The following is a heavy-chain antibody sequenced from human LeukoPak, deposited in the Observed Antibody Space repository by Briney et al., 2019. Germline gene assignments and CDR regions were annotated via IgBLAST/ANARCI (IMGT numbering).Heavy chain of an antibody. D-gene: IGHD1-26*01. J-gene: IGHJ4*02. V-gene: IGHV3-7*01. Sequence: PGGSLRLSCVVSGFTSSSYWMSWVRQAPGKGLEWVANIKQDGSEKYYVDSVKGRFTMSRDNAKNSLYLQMNSLRAEDTAVYYCARVQWELRGVGSYFEYWGQGALVTVSS. CDR1: GFTSSSYW. CDR3: ARVQWELRGVGSYFEY. CDR2: IKQDGSEK.